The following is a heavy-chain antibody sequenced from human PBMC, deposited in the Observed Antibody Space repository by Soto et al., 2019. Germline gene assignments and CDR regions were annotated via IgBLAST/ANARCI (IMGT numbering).Heavy chain of an antibody. Sequence: EVQLVESGGGLVQPGGSLRLSCAASGFTVSSNYMSWVRQAPGKGLERVSVIYSGGSTYYADSVKGRFTISRDNSKNTLYLQMNSLRAEDTAVYYCASHSIAAANYYGMDVCGQGTTVTVSS. J-gene: IGHJ6*02. CDR1: GFTVSSNY. CDR3: ASHSIAAANYYGMDV. V-gene: IGHV3-66*04. CDR2: IYSGGST. D-gene: IGHD6-13*01.